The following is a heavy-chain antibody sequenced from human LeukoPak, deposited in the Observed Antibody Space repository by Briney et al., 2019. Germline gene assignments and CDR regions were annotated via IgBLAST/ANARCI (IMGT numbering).Heavy chain of an antibody. D-gene: IGHD3-22*01. CDR2: MNPNSGNT. CDR3: ARARDTYYYDSSGYYPDY. V-gene: IGHV1-8*03. J-gene: IGHJ4*02. Sequence: GASVKVSCKASGYTFTSYDINWVRQATGQGLEWMGWMNPNSGNTGYAQKFQGRVTITRNTSISTAYMELSSLRSEDTAVYYCARARDTYYYDSSGYYPDYWGQGTLVTVSS. CDR1: GYTFTSYD.